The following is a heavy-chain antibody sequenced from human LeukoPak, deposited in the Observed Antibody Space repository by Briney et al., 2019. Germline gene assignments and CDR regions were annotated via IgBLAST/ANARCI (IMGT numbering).Heavy chain of an antibody. J-gene: IGHJ4*02. V-gene: IGHV3-23*01. CDR3: AAGSEINNFYYIY. CDR2: ISGSGGST. D-gene: IGHD3-22*01. CDR1: GFTFSSYA. Sequence: PGGSLRLSCAASGFTFSSYAMSWVRQAPGKGLEWVSAISGSGGSTYYADSAKGRFTISRDNSKNTLYLQMNSLRAEDTAVYYCAAGSEINNFYYIYWGQGTLVTVSS.